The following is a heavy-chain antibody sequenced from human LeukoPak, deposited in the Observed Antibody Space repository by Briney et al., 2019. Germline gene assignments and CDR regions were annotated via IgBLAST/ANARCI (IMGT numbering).Heavy chain of an antibody. J-gene: IGHJ4*02. CDR1: GFTFGDYL. CDR3: SRGSGWLSVY. Sequence: GGSLRLSCTASGFTFGDYLMSWFCQAPGKGLEWIGFISGGTTEYAASVKGRFTISRDDSTSIAYLQMNSLTTEDTAVYYCSRGSGWLSVYWGQGTLVTVSS. CDR2: ISGGTT. D-gene: IGHD6-19*01. V-gene: IGHV3-49*03.